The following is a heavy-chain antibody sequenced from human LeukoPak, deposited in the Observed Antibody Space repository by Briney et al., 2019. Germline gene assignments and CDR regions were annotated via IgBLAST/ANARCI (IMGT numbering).Heavy chain of an antibody. J-gene: IGHJ4*02. CDR3: ARSEYYYGSGSYVAFDY. D-gene: IGHD3-10*01. CDR1: GGSISSSSYY. V-gene: IGHV4-39*07. CDR2: IYYSGST. Sequence: SETLSLTCTVSGGSISSSSYYWGWIRQPPGKGLEWIGSIYYSGSTYYNPSLKSRVTISVDTSKNQFSLKLSSVTAADTAVYYCARSEYYYGSGSYVAFDYWGQGTLVTVSS.